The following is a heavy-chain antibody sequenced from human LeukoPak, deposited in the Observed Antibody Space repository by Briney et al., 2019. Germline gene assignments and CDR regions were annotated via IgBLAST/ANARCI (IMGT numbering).Heavy chain of an antibody. V-gene: IGHV3-23*01. CDR1: GFTFSSYA. D-gene: IGHD3-10*01. CDR2: ISGSGGST. J-gene: IGHJ4*02. Sequence: GASLRLSCAASGFTFSSYAMSWVRQAPGRGLEWVSGISGSGGSTYYADSVKGRFTISRDNSKNTLYLQMNSLRAEDTAVYYCAKGLGPEFDYWGQGTLVTVSS. CDR3: AKGLGPEFDY.